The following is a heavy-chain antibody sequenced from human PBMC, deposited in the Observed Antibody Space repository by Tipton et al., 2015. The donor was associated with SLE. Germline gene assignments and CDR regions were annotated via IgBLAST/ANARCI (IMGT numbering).Heavy chain of an antibody. CDR1: GGSFSGYY. V-gene: IGHV4-34*01. J-gene: IGHJ6*02. Sequence: TLSLTCAVYGGSFSGYYWSWIRQPPGKGLEWIGEINHSGSTNYNPSLKSRVTISVDTSKNQFSLKLSSVTAADTAVYYCARGSGGYYDSSGYYAYYYYYGMDVWGQGTTVTVSS. CDR3: ARGSGGYYDSSGYYAYYYYYGMDV. D-gene: IGHD3-22*01. CDR2: INHSGST.